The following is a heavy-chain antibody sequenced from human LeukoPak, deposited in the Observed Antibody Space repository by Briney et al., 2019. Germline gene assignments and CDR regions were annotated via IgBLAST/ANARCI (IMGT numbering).Heavy chain of an antibody. V-gene: IGHV3-21*01. CDR1: GLTFSSDS. Sequence: GGSLRLSCAASGLTFSSDSMNWVRQAPGKGLECGSSISSSSSYIYYADSVKGRFTISRDNAKHSLYLQMNSLGGADTAVYYCAINYQLLFDYWGQGTLVTVSS. CDR3: AINYQLLFDY. CDR2: ISSSSSYI. D-gene: IGHD2-2*01. J-gene: IGHJ4*02.